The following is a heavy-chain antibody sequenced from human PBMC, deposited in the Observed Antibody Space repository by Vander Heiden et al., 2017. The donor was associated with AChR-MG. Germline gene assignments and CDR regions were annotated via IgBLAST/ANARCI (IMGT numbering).Heavy chain of an antibody. CDR2: LNPNSGIS. J-gene: IGHJ4*02. D-gene: IGHD2-2*01. CDR1: GFPFTDYY. V-gene: IGHV1-2*06. Sequence: QVHLEQSGAELRKPGASVIVSCKTSGFPFTDYYMHWVRQAPGQGLEWMGRLNPNSGISIYARKWQGRVTMTRDTSITTVYMELSRLTSDDTAVYYCARVAIVPAGIQSFDHWGQGTLVTVS. CDR3: ARVAIVPAGIQSFDH.